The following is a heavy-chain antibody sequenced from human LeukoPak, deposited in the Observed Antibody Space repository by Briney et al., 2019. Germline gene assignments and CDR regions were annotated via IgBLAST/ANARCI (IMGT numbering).Heavy chain of an antibody. CDR1: GHSFTSYW. CDR3: ARHYDILTGYGNGDY. CDR2: IYPGDSDT. Sequence: GESLKISCKGSGHSFTSYWIGWVRQMPGKGLEWMGIIYPGDSDTRYSPSFQGQVTISADKSISTAYLQWSSLKASDTAMYYCARHYDILTGYGNGDYWGQGTLVTVSS. J-gene: IGHJ4*02. V-gene: IGHV5-51*01. D-gene: IGHD3-9*01.